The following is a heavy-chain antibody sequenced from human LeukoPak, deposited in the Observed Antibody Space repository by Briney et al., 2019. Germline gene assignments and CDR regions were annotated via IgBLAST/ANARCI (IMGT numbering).Heavy chain of an antibody. CDR3: ARDSSYSGRDDY. J-gene: IGHJ4*02. CDR2: FSSSSSYI. V-gene: IGHV3-21*01. D-gene: IGHD2-21*01. Sequence: GGSLRLSCAASGFTFSSYSMNWVRQAPGNGLEWVSSFSSSSSYIHYADSVRGRFTISRDNAKNSLYLQMNSLRAEDTAVYYCARDSSYSGRDDYWGQGTLVTVSS. CDR1: GFTFSSYS.